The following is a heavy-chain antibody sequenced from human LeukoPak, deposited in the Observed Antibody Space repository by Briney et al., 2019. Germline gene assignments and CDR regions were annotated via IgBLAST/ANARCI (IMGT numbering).Heavy chain of an antibody. CDR3: AKSAVAGFDP. D-gene: IGHD6-19*01. V-gene: IGHV3-48*03. CDR2: ISSSGSTI. Sequence: PGGSLRLSCAASGFTFGSYEMNWVRQAPGKGLEWVSYISSSGSTIYYADSVKGRFTISRDNAKNSLYLQMNSLRAEDTAVYYCAKSAVAGFDPWGQGTLVTVSS. CDR1: GFTFGSYE. J-gene: IGHJ5*02.